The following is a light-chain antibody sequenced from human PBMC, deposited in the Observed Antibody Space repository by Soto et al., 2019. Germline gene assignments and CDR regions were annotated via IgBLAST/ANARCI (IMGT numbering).Light chain of an antibody. Sequence: QSVLTQPRSVSGSPGHSVTLSCTGTSSDVGGYNYISWYQHHPGKAPKVMIYDVSKRPSGVPDRFSVSKSGNTVSLTISELHAEDEAHYYCLSYVNRNTSVFGRRANRTVL. CDR1: SSDVGGYNY. J-gene: IGLJ2*01. CDR2: DVS. CDR3: LSYVNRNTSV. V-gene: IGLV2-11*01.